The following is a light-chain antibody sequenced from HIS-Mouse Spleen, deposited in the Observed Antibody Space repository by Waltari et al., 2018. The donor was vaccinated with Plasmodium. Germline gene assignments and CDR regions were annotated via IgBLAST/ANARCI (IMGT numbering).Light chain of an antibody. J-gene: IGKJ2*01. CDR3: QQYGSSPPYT. Sequence: EIVLTQSPGTLSLSPGERATLSCRASQSVSSSYLAWDQQKPGQAPRLLSDGASSRATGIPDRFSGSGSGTDFTLTISRLEPEDFAVYYCQQYGSSPPYTFGQGTKLEIK. CDR2: GAS. CDR1: QSVSSSY. V-gene: IGKV3-20*01.